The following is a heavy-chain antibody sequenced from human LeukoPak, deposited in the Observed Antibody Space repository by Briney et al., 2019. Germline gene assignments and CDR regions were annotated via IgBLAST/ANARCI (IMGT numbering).Heavy chain of an antibody. CDR2: IGTAGDT. CDR3: AKGRDIVVVVTDY. D-gene: IGHD2-15*01. V-gene: IGHV3-13*01. J-gene: IGHJ4*02. CDR1: GFTFSSYD. Sequence: GGSLRLSCAASGFTFSSYDMHWVRQPTGGGLEWVSGIGTAGDTYYLGSVKGRFTISRENAQNSLYLQMNSLRAGDTAVYYCAKGRDIVVVVTDYWGQGTLVTVSS.